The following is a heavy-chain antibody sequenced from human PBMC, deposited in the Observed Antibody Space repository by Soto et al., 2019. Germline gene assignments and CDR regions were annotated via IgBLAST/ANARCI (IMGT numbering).Heavy chain of an antibody. V-gene: IGHV6-1*01. Sequence: SQPLPVTCAISGASVSSNSAAWNWIRKSQSRGLEWMGSTYYRSKWYNDYAVSVKSRITINPDTSKNQFSLQLNSVTPEDTAVYYCARVAAAGTGVEYFQHWGQGTLVTVSS. J-gene: IGHJ1*01. CDR2: TYYRSKWYN. D-gene: IGHD6-13*01. CDR3: ARVAAAGTGVEYFQH. CDR1: GASVSSNSAA.